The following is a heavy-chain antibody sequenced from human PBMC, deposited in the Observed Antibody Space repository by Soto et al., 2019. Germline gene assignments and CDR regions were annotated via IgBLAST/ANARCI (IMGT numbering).Heavy chain of an antibody. CDR3: ARESEDRTSNFDY. J-gene: IGHJ4*02. CDR2: ISSTTNYI. Sequence: EVQLVESGGGLVKPGGSLRLSCAASGFTFTRYSMNWVRQAPGKGLVWVSSISSTTNYIYYGDSMKGRFTISRDNAKNSLYVEMNSLRAADTAVYYCARESEDRTSNFDYWGQGTLVTVSS. CDR1: GFTFTRYS. V-gene: IGHV3-21*06.